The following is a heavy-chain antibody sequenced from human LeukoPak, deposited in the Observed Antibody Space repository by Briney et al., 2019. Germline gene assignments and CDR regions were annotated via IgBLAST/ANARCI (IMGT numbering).Heavy chain of an antibody. D-gene: IGHD3-9*01. Sequence: SETLSLTCTVSGGSISSGGYSWSRIRQPPGKGLEWIGYIYHSGSTYYNPSLKSRVTISVDRSKNQFSLKLSSVTAADTAVYYSASYDILTGLDYWGQGTLVTVSS. CDR3: ASYDILTGLDY. CDR1: GGSISSGGYS. J-gene: IGHJ4*02. CDR2: IYHSGST. V-gene: IGHV4-30-2*01.